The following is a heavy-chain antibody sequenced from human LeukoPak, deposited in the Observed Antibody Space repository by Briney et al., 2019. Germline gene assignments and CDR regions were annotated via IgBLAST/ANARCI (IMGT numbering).Heavy chain of an antibody. V-gene: IGHV3-30*04. J-gene: IGHJ4*02. CDR1: GFTFSSYA. D-gene: IGHD1-26*01. CDR2: ISYDGSNK. Sequence: GRSLRLPCAASGFTFSSYAMHWVRQAPGKGLEWVAVISYDGSNKYYADSVKGRFTISRDNSKNTLYLQMNSLRAEDTAVYYCARDRDGSALDYWGQGTLVTVSS. CDR3: ARDRDGSALDY.